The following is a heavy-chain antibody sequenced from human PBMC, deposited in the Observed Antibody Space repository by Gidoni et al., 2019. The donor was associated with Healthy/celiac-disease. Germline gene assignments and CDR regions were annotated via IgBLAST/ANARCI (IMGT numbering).Heavy chain of an antibody. CDR1: GGPFSSYA. Sequence: QVQLVPSGAEVTTPGSSVKFSFKASGGPFSSYAIRWVRQAPGQGLEWMGGIIPSVGTANYAQKFQGRVTITADESTRTAYRELSSRRSEDTGVYYCARGVWKVGPAAMCEAPYYGMDVWGQGTTVTVSS. D-gene: IGHD2-2*01. CDR2: IIPSVGTA. J-gene: IGHJ6*02. V-gene: IGHV1-69*01. CDR3: ARGVWKVGPAAMCEAPYYGMDV.